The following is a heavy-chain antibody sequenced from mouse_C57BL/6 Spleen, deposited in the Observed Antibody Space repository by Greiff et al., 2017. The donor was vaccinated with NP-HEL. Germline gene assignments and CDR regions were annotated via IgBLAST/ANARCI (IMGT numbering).Heavy chain of an antibody. V-gene: IGHV1-26*01. CDR2: INPNNGGT. D-gene: IGHD3-3*01. J-gene: IGHJ2*01. Sequence: VQLQQSGPELVKPGASVKISCKASGYTFTDYYMNWVKQSPGQSLEWIGDINPNNGGTSYNQKFKGKATLTVDKSSSTAYMELRSLTSEDSAVYYCASRDCDDYFDYWGQGTTLTVSS. CDR1: GYTFTDYY. CDR3: ASRDCDDYFDY.